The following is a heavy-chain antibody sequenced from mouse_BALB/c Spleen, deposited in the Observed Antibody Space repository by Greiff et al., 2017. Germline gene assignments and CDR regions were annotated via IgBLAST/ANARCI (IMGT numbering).Heavy chain of an antibody. CDR3: ARSGWYFDY. CDR2: IYPGSGST. V-gene: IGHV1-55*01. Sequence: QVQLQQPGAELVKPGTSVKLSCKASGYNFTSYWINWVKLRPGQGLEWIGDIYPGSGSTNYNEKFKSKATLTVDTSSSTAYMQLSSLASEDSALYYCARSGWYFDYGGQGTTLTVSS. CDR1: GYNFTSYW. J-gene: IGHJ2*01. D-gene: IGHD3-1*01.